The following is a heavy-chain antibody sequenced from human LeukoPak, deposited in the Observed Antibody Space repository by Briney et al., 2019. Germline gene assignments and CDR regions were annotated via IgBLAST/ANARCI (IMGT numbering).Heavy chain of an antibody. D-gene: IGHD5-24*01. CDR3: ARGRWLPNAFNI. CDR1: GXXXXXXY. CDR2: IYYSGRT. Sequence: PSETLSLXCTXXGXXXXXXYXXXXXXPXXXXLXXXGYIYYSGRTDYNPSLKXRXTISVDTSKHQFSMKLKSVTAADTAVYFCARGRWLPNAFNIWGQGTMVTVFS. J-gene: IGHJ3*02. V-gene: IGHV4-59*01.